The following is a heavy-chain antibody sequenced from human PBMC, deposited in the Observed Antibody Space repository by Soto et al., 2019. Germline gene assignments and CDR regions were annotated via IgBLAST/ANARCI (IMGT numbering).Heavy chain of an antibody. V-gene: IGHV3-53*01. Sequence: EVQLVESGGGLIQPGGSLRLSCAASGFTVSSNYMSWVRQAPGKGLEWVSVIYSGGSTYYADAVKGRFTISRDNSKNTMYLQMNRRSAADTAVYYCARDSGVVANYGMDVWGQGTTVTVSS. CDR2: IYSGGST. CDR3: ARDSGVVANYGMDV. CDR1: GFTVSSNY. J-gene: IGHJ6*02. D-gene: IGHD1-26*01.